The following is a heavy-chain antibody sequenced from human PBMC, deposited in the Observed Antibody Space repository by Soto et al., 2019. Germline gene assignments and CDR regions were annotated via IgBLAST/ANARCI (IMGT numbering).Heavy chain of an antibody. CDR2: IIPIFGTA. J-gene: IGHJ6*02. CDR3: ARAPYGGSPPYYYYYGMDV. CDR1: GGTFSSYA. D-gene: IGHD3-10*01. Sequence: SVNVSCKASGGTFSSYAISWVRQAPGQGLEWMGGIIPIFGTANYARKFQGRVTITADESTSTAYMELSSLRSEDTAVYYCARAPYGGSPPYYYYYGMDVWGQGTTVTVSS. V-gene: IGHV1-69*13.